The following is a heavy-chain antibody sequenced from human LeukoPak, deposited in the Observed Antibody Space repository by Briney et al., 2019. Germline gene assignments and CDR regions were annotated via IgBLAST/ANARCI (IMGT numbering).Heavy chain of an antibody. V-gene: IGHV1-18*01. CDR1: GYTFTSYA. J-gene: IGHJ4*02. CDR2: ISAYNGNT. CDR3: GRATVFCSTTSCHFDY. D-gene: IGHD2-2*01. Sequence: ASVRVSCKTSGYTFTSYAINWVRQAPGQGLEWMGRISAYNGNTNYAQKFQGRVTITIDTSTGTAYMELRSLRSDDTAVYYCGRATVFCSTTSCHFDYWGQGTLVTVSS.